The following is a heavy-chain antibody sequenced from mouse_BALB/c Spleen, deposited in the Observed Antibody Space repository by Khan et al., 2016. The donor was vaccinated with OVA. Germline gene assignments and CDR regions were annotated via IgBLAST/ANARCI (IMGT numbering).Heavy chain of an antibody. CDR2: IDPFNGGT. CDR3: TRLGTTCWFAY. Sequence: EVQLQQSGPELMKPGASVKISCKASGYSFTSYYIHWVKQSHGQSLEWIGYIDPFNGGTNYNQKFKGKATLTVDKSSSTAYMHLSSLTSEVSAVYYCTRLGTTCWFAYWGQGTLVTVSA. D-gene: IGHD2-13*01. CDR1: GYSFTSYY. V-gene: IGHV1S135*01. J-gene: IGHJ3*01.